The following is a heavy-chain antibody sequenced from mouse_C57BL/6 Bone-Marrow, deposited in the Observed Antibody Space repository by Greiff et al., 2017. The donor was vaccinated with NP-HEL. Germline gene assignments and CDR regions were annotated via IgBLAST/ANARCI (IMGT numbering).Heavy chain of an antibody. D-gene: IGHD2-4*01. CDR1: GFTFSSYA. J-gene: IGHJ3*01. Sequence: EVKLVESGEGLVKPGGSLKLSCAASGFTFSSYAMSWVRQTPEQRLEWVAYISSGGDYIYYADTVKGRFTISRDNARNTLYLQMSRLKSEDTAMYYCTRDGGLRRGFAYWGQGTLVTVSA. CDR2: ISSGGDYI. V-gene: IGHV5-9-1*02. CDR3: TRDGGLRRGFAY.